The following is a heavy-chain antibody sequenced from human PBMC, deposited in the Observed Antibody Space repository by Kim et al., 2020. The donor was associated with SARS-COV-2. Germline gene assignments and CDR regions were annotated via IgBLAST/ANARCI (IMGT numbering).Heavy chain of an antibody. J-gene: IGHJ4*02. CDR2: ISYDGSNK. CDR1: GFTFSSYG. V-gene: IGHV3-30*18. Sequence: GGSLRLSCAASGFTFSSYGMHWVRQAPGKGLEWVAVISYDGSNKYYADSVKGRFTISRDNSKNTLYLQMNSLRAEDTAVYYCAKDTVWSLDYWGQGTLVTVSS. D-gene: IGHD4-17*01. CDR3: AKDTVWSLDY.